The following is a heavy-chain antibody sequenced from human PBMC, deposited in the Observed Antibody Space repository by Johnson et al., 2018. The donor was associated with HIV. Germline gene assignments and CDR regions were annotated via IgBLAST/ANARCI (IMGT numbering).Heavy chain of an antibody. V-gene: IGHV3-30-3*01. CDR3: ARLRGAFDI. CDR1: GFTFRNYG. Sequence: QVQLVESGGGVVQPGRSLRLSCAASGFTFRNYGMHWVRQAPGKGLEWVASVSFDGSNKYYADSVKGRFTISRDNSKNTLYLQINSLRAGDTAVYYCARLRGAFDIWGQGTMVTVSS. J-gene: IGHJ3*02. CDR2: VSFDGSNK.